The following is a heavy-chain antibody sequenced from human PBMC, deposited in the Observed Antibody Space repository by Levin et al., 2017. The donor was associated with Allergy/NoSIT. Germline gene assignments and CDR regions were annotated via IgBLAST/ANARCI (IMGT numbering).Heavy chain of an antibody. CDR1: GGSFSGYY. V-gene: IGHV4-34*01. D-gene: IGHD5-12*01. J-gene: IGHJ4*02. CDR2: INHSGST. CDR3: ASMKRGYSGYVSGSY. Sequence: PSEILSLTCAVYGGSFSGYYWSWIRQPPGKGLEWIGEINHSGSTNYNPSLKSRVTISVDTSKNQFSLKLSSVTAADTAVYYCASMKRGYSGYVSGSYWGQGTLVTVSS.